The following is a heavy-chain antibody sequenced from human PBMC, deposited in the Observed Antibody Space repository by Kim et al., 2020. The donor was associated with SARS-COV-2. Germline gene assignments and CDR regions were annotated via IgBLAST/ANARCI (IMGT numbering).Heavy chain of an antibody. D-gene: IGHD6-19*01. J-gene: IGHJ4*02. V-gene: IGHV3-30*04. CDR2: ISYDGSNK. CDR1: GFTFSNYA. Sequence: GGSLRLSCAASGFTFSNYAMHWVRQAPGKGLEWVAVISYDGSNKYYADSVKGRFTISRDNSKNTLYLQMNSLRAEDTAVYYCAREGSGWTFDYWGQGTLV. CDR3: AREGSGWTFDY.